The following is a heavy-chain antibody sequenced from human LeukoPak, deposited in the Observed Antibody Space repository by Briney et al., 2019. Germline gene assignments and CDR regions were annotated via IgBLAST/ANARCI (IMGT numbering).Heavy chain of an antibody. CDR3: TRAYSGSYSASDY. CDR1: GYTFTSYD. D-gene: IGHD1-26*01. CDR2: MNPNSGNT. V-gene: IGHV1-8*01. J-gene: IGHJ4*02. Sequence: ASVKVSCKASGYTFTSYDINWVRQATGQGLEWMGWMNPNSGNTGYAQKFQGRVTMTRNTSISTAYMELSSLRSEDTAVYYCTRAYSGSYSASDYWGQGTLVTVSS.